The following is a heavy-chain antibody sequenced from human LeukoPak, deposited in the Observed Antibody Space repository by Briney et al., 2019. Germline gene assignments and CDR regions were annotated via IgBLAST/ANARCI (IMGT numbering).Heavy chain of an antibody. D-gene: IGHD3-10*01. CDR3: ARDHEPYGSGSYYPPYYYYGMDV. V-gene: IGHV4-59*12. Sequence: SETLSLTCTVSGGSISNYYWSWIRQPPGKGLEWIGYIYYSGSTNYNPSLKSRVTISVDTSKNQFSLKLSSVTAADTAVYYCARDHEPYGSGSYYPPYYYYGMDVWGQGTTVTVSS. J-gene: IGHJ6*02. CDR2: IYYSGST. CDR1: GGSISNYY.